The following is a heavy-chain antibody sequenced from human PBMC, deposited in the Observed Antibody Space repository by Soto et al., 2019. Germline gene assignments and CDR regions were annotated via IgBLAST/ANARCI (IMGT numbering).Heavy chain of an antibody. CDR3: ASVRGYSGYDSGIIDY. Sequence: PSETLSLTCTVSGGSISSGGYYWSWIRQHPGKGLEWIGYIYYSGSTYYNPSLKSRVTISVDTSKNQFSLKLSSVTAADTAVYYCASVRGYSGYDSGIIDYWGQGTLVTVSS. D-gene: IGHD5-12*01. CDR1: GGSISSGGYY. J-gene: IGHJ4*02. CDR2: IYYSGST. V-gene: IGHV4-31*03.